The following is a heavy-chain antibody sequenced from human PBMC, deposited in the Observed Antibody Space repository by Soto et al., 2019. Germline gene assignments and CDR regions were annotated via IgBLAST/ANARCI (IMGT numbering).Heavy chain of an antibody. Sequence: GASVKVSCKASGGTFSSYTISWVRQAPGQGLEWMGIINPSGGSTSYAQKFQGRVTMTRDTSTSTVYMELSSLRPEDIAVYYCTTNPVGYRYFDYWGQGTLVTVSS. D-gene: IGHD5-18*01. CDR2: INPSGGST. CDR3: TTNPVGYRYFDY. CDR1: GGTFSSYT. J-gene: IGHJ4*02. V-gene: IGHV1-46*01.